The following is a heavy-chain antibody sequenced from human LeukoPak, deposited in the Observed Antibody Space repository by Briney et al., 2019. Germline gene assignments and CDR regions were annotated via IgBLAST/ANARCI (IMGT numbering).Heavy chain of an antibody. CDR1: GITFSGNW. V-gene: IGHV3-21*01. D-gene: IGHD5/OR15-5a*01. CDR3: ARDSVRHLDY. J-gene: IGHJ4*02. CDR2: ITSSSTYI. Sequence: RAGGSLRLSCADSGITFSGNWMSWVRQAPGKGLEWVSSITSSSTYIYYADSVRGRFTISRDNAKNSLYLQMNSLRAEDTAVYYCARDSVRHLDYWGQGTLVTVSS.